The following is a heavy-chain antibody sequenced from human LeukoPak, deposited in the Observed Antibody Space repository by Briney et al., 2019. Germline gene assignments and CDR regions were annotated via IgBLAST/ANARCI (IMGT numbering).Heavy chain of an antibody. D-gene: IGHD1-26*01. Sequence: ASVKVSCKASGYTFTAYHMHWLRQAPGQGLEWVGRINPNNGDTYYAQKFQGRVTMTTDASISTAYMELTSLTSDDTALYFCARDYYSGTYAHWGQRTQVTVSS. J-gene: IGHJ4*02. CDR2: INPNNGDT. CDR3: ARDYYSGTYAH. V-gene: IGHV1-2*06. CDR1: GYTFTAYH.